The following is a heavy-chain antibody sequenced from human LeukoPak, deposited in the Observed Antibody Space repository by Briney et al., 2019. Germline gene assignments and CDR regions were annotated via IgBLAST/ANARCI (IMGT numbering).Heavy chain of an antibody. J-gene: IGHJ4*02. Sequence: GGSLRLSCAASGFTFSSSSISWVRQAPGKGLEWVANIKQDGSEKYYVDSVKGRFTISRDNAKNSLYLQMNSLRAEDTAVYYCARVGYSSSWYLIDYWGQGTLVTVSS. CDR2: IKQDGSEK. V-gene: IGHV3-7*01. CDR3: ARVGYSSSWYLIDY. CDR1: GFTFSSSS. D-gene: IGHD6-13*01.